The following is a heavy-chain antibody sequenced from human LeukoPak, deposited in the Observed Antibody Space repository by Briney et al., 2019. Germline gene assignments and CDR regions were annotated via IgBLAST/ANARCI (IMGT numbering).Heavy chain of an antibody. J-gene: IGHJ1*01. V-gene: IGHV3-23*01. Sequence: GGSLRLSCVASGFAFSGYAMSWVRQAPGKGLEWVSAISGSGGSTDYADSVKGRFTISRDNSKNTLTLYLQMNSLRAEDTAVYYCAKHDSSGCYVFQHWGQGTLVTVSS. CDR3: AKHDSSGCYVFQH. CDR2: ISGSGGST. D-gene: IGHD6-19*01. CDR1: GFAFSGYA.